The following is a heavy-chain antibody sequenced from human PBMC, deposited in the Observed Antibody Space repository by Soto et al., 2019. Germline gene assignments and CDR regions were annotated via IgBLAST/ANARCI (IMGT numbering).Heavy chain of an antibody. V-gene: IGHV1-3*01. J-gene: IGHJ5*02. D-gene: IGHD2-2*01. CDR3: ARDHCSSTSCNWFDP. Sequence: ASVKVSCKASGYTFTSYAMHWVRQAPGQRLEWMGWINAGNGNTKYSQKFQGRVTITRDTSASTAYMELSSLRSEDTAVYYCARDHCSSTSCNWFDPWGQGTLVTVSS. CDR2: INAGNGNT. CDR1: GYTFTSYA.